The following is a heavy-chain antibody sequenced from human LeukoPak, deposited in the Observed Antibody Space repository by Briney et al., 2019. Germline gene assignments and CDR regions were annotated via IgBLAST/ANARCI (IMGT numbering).Heavy chain of an antibody. Sequence: PSETLSLTCTVSGGSISSYYWSWIRQPPGKGLEWIGYIYYSGSTNYNPSLKSRVTISVDTSKNQFSLKLSSVTAADTAVYYCARHSLAAADYYGMDVWGQGTTVTVSS. CDR2: IYYSGST. V-gene: IGHV4-59*08. CDR1: GGSISSYY. J-gene: IGHJ6*02. CDR3: ARHSLAAADYYGMDV. D-gene: IGHD6-13*01.